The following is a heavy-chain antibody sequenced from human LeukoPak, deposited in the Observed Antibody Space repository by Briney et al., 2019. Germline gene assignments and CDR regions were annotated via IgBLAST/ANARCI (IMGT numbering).Heavy chain of an antibody. CDR1: GFTFSSYS. Sequence: PGGSLRLSCAASGFTFSSYSMNWVRQAPGKGLEWVSSISSSSSYIYYADSMKGRFTISRDNAKNSLYLQMNSLRAEDTAVYYCARDPKRTAMDFDYWGQGTLVTVSS. CDR2: ISSSSSYI. CDR3: ARDPKRTAMDFDY. J-gene: IGHJ4*01. D-gene: IGHD5-18*01. V-gene: IGHV3-21*01.